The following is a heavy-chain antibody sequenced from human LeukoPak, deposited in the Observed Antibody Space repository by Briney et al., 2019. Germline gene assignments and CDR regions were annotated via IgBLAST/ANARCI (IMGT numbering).Heavy chain of an antibody. CDR2: ITASGTAM. CDR1: GFTFSSYS. CDR3: ARGSTKQQLVYFDY. J-gene: IGHJ4*02. Sequence: PGGSLRLSCAASGFTFSSYSMNWVRQAPGKGLEWVSHITASGTAMFYADSVKGRFTISRDNAKNTLYLQMNSLRAEDTAVYYCARGSTKQQLVYFDYWGQGTLVTVSS. D-gene: IGHD6-13*01. V-gene: IGHV3-48*01.